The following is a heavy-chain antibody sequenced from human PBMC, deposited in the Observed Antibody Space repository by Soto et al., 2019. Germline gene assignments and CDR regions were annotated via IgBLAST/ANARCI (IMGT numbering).Heavy chain of an antibody. D-gene: IGHD3-22*01. Sequence: SETLSLTCTVSGGSISSYYWSWIRQPPGKGLEWIGYIYYSGSTNYNPSLKSRVTISVDTSKNQFSLKLSSVTAADTAVYYCARVTPNYYDSSGYWGKTLAPFDIWGQGTMVTVSS. CDR3: ARVTPNYYDSSGYWGKTLAPFDI. V-gene: IGHV4-59*01. J-gene: IGHJ3*02. CDR2: IYYSGST. CDR1: GGSISSYY.